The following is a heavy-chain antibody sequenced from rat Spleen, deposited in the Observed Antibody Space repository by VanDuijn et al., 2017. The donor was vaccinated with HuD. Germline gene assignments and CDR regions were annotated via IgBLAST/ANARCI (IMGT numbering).Heavy chain of an antibody. Sequence: EVQLQESGPGLAKPSQSLSLTCSVTGYSITSAYRWNWIRKFPGDKLEWMGYVNSAGTPNYNPSLRSRISITRDTSKNQFFLQVNSVTADDTSTYYCARAEGVHYNLPFASWGQGTMVTVSS. D-gene: IGHD1-11*01. V-gene: IGHV3-3*01. CDR1: GYSITSAYR. CDR2: VNSAGTP. CDR3: ARAEGVHYNLPFAS. J-gene: IGHJ3*01.